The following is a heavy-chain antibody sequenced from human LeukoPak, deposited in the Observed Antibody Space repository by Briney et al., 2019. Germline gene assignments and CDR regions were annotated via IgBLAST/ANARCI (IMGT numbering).Heavy chain of an antibody. CDR3: ARDPEGGVSSWYLN. CDR1: GYTFTGYY. J-gene: IGHJ4*02. D-gene: IGHD6-13*01. CDR2: INPNSGGT. V-gene: IGHV1-2*02. Sequence: GASVKVSCKASGYTFTGYYMHWVRQAPGQGLEWMGWINPNSGGTNYAQKFQGRVTMTRDTSISTAYMELSRLRSDDTAVYYCARDPEGGVSSWYLNWGQGTLVTVSS.